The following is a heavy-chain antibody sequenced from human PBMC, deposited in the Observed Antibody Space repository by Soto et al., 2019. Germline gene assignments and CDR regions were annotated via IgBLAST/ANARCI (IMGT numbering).Heavy chain of an antibody. CDR3: TGEVASGY. CDR1: GFTVSTYG. Sequence: QVQLVESGGGVVQPGRSLRLSCAVSGFTVSTYGMHWVRQAPGKGLERVAVISRDGGTKYSADSVKGRFTISRDNSRNTLFLEMNSLRGDDMAVYYCTGEVASGYWGQGTLVTVSS. J-gene: IGHJ4*02. V-gene: IGHV3-30*03. CDR2: ISRDGGTK. D-gene: IGHD2-8*02.